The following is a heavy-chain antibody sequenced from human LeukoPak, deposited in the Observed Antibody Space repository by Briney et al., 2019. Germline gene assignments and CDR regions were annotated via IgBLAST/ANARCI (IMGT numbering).Heavy chain of an antibody. D-gene: IGHD6-6*01. Sequence: PGGSLRLSCAASGFTFSSYGMHWVRQAPGKGLEWVAVISYDGSNKYYADSVKGRFTISRDNSKNTLYLQMNSLRAEDTAVYYCAKDRREYSSSIDYWGQGTLVTVSS. J-gene: IGHJ4*02. V-gene: IGHV3-30*18. CDR2: ISYDGSNK. CDR3: AKDRREYSSSIDY. CDR1: GFTFSSYG.